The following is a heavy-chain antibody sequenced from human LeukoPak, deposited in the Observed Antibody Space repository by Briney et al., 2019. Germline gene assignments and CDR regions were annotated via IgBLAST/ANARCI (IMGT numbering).Heavy chain of an antibody. CDR1: GYRFTKYW. D-gene: IGHD3-9*01. Sequence: GESLKISCKGSGYRFTKYWIGWVRQMPGKGLEWMGIIYPGDSDTRYSPSFQGQVTITADKSISTAYLQWNSLKASDTATYYCARRAFDYWYFDLWGRGTLVTVSS. J-gene: IGHJ2*01. V-gene: IGHV5-51*01. CDR2: IYPGDSDT. CDR3: ARRAFDYWYFDL.